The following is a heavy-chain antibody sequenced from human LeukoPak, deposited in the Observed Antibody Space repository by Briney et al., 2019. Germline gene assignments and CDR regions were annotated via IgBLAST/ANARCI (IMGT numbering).Heavy chain of an antibody. CDR1: GFTFNSYW. CDR2: VNNDDSDR. J-gene: IGHJ4*02. V-gene: IGHV3-74*01. Sequence: GGSLRLSCAASGFTFNSYWMHWVRQAPGKGLVWVSHVNNDDSDRGYADSVKGRFTISRDNAKNTLYLQMNSLRVEDTAVYYCARGNGGLDYWGQGTPVTVSS. D-gene: IGHD3-16*01. CDR3: ARGNGGLDY.